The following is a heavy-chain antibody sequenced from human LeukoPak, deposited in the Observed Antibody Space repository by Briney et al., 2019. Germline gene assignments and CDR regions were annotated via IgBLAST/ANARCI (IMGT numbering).Heavy chain of an antibody. V-gene: IGHV3-11*01. J-gene: IGHJ3*02. CDR2: ISSSGSTI. CDR1: GFTFSTYA. CDR3: ARDTTGVAVGWRAFDI. Sequence: AGGSLRLSCAASGFTFSTYAMSWIRLAPGKGLEWVSYISSSGSTIYYADSVKGRFTISRDNAKNSLYLQMNSLRAEDTAVYYCARDTTGVAVGWRAFDIWGQGTMVTVS. D-gene: IGHD6-19*01.